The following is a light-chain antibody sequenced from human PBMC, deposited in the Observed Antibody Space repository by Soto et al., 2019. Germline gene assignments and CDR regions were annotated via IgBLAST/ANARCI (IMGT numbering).Light chain of an antibody. CDR2: AAS. CDR3: QQYDTSPRT. V-gene: IGKV3-20*01. CDR1: QIVSTTY. Sequence: EIVLTQSPGTLSLSPGERATLSCRASQIVSTTYLAWDQQKPGQAPRLLIYAASTRATGIPDRFSGSGSGTDFTLTISRLEPEDFAVYYCQQYDTSPRTFGQGTKVEIK. J-gene: IGKJ1*01.